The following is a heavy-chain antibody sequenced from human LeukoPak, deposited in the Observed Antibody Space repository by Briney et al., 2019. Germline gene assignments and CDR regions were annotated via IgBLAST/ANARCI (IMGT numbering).Heavy chain of an antibody. CDR2: VYYTGST. V-gene: IGHV4-59*01. CDR1: GGSISSYY. J-gene: IGHJ6*03. Sequence: SETLSLTCTVSGGSISSYYWSWVRQPPGKGLEWIGFVYYTGSTNYSPSLKSRVTISVDTSKNQFSLKLRSVTAADTAVYYCARNTPYYYMDVWGKGTTVTISS. CDR3: ARNTPYYYMDV.